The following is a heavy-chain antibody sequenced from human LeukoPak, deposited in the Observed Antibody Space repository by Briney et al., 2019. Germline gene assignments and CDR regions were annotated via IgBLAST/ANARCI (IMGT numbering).Heavy chain of an antibody. D-gene: IGHD3-22*01. V-gene: IGHV3-7*04. CDR2: IKQDGSEK. CDR3: ARGEYYYDGGY. CDR1: GFTFSSYW. J-gene: IGHJ4*02. Sequence: GGSLRLSCAASGFTFSSYWMSWVRQAPGKGLEWVANIKQDGSEKYYVDSVKGRFTISRDDAKNSLFLQMNSLRAEETAVYYCARGEYYYDGGYWGQGTLVTVSS.